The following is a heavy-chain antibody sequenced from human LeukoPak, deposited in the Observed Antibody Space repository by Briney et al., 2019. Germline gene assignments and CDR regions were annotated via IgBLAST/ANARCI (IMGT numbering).Heavy chain of an antibody. CDR2: IYYSGST. D-gene: IGHD3-3*01. CDR3: VRADYDFWSGTAY. CDR1: GGSISSSSYY. V-gene: IGHV4-39*07. Sequence: PSETLSLTCTVSGGSISSSSYYWGWIRQPPGKGLEWIGSIYYSGSTYYNPSLKSRVTISVDTSKNQFSLKLSSVTAADTAVYYCVRADYDFWSGTAYWGQGTLVTVSS. J-gene: IGHJ4*02.